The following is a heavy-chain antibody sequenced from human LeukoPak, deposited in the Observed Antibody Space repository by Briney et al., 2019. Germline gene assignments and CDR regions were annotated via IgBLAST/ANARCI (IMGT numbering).Heavy chain of an antibody. V-gene: IGHV3-21*01. CDR3: ARDIPIAAAGPPGYYFDY. J-gene: IGHJ4*02. Sequence: GGSLRLSCAASGFTFSSYSMNWVRQAPGKGLEWVSSISSSSSYIYYADSVKGRFTISRDNAKNSLYLQMNSLRAEDTAVYYCARDIPIAAAGPPGYYFDYWGQGTLVTVSS. CDR2: ISSSSSYI. D-gene: IGHD6-13*01. CDR1: GFTFSSYS.